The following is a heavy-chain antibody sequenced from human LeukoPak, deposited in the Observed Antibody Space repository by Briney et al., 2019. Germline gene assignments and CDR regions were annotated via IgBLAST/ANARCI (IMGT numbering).Heavy chain of an antibody. V-gene: IGHV4-39*01. CDR3: AAYGSGSYLQRDY. Sequence: SETLSLTCTVSGGSITSSRYYWGWIRQPPGKGLEWIGSIHNSVSTYYNPSLNSRVTISVDTYKNQFSLKLSSVTAADTAEYYCAAYGSGSYLQRDYWGQGTLVTVSS. D-gene: IGHD3-10*01. CDR2: IHNSVST. CDR1: GGSITSSRYY. J-gene: IGHJ4*02.